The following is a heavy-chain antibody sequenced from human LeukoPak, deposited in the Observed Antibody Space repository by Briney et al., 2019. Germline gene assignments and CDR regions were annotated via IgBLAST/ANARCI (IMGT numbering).Heavy chain of an antibody. D-gene: IGHD2-2*01. V-gene: IGHV4-39*01. CDR3: ARTTTLGYCSSTSCPGAGSFDY. Sequence: SETLSLTCTVSGGSVSSGSYYWSWIRQPPGKGLEWIGSIYYSGSTYYNPSLKSRVTISVDTSKNQFSLKLSSVTAADTAVYYCARTTTLGYCSSTSCPGAGSFDYWGQGTLVTVSS. CDR1: GGSVSSGSYY. J-gene: IGHJ4*02. CDR2: IYYSGST.